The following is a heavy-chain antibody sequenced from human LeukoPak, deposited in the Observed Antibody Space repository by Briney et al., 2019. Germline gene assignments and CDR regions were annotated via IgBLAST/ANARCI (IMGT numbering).Heavy chain of an antibody. J-gene: IGHJ5*02. V-gene: IGHV3-7*01. CDR3: ARIVGARVDP. CDR1: GFTFSSYW. CDR2: IKKDGSEK. D-gene: IGHD1-26*01. Sequence: GGSLRLSCAASGFTFSSYWMSWARQAPGKGLEWVANIKKDGSEKYYVDSVKGRFTISRDNAKTSPYLQMNSLRAEDTAVYYCARIVGARVDPWGQGTLVTVSS.